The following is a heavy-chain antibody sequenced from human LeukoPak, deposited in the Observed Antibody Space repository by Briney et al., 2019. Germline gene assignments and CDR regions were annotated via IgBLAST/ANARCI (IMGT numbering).Heavy chain of an antibody. Sequence: SETLSLTXAVYGGSFSGYYWSWIRQPPGKGLEWLGAINHSGSTNYNPSLKSRVTISVDTSKNQFSLKLSSVTAADTAVYYCARGRGGVSGSYNYWGQGTLVTVSS. D-gene: IGHD1-26*01. V-gene: IGHV4-34*01. J-gene: IGHJ4*02. CDR2: INHSGST. CDR3: ARGRGGVSGSYNY. CDR1: GGSFSGYY.